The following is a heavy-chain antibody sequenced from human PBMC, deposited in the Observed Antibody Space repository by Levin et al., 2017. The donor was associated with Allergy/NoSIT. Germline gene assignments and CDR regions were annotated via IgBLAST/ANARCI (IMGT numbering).Heavy chain of an antibody. Sequence: GESLKISCKGSGYSFTNYWIGWVRQMPGKGLEWMGIIYPGDSDTRYSPSFQGQVTISADKSITTAYLQWSSLKASDTAMYYCARRAAPEYPYSRGFEYWGQGTLVTVSS. CDR2: IYPGDSDT. D-gene: IGHD5-12*01. J-gene: IGHJ4*02. CDR3: ARRAAPEYPYSRGFEY. CDR1: GYSFTNYW. V-gene: IGHV5-51*01.